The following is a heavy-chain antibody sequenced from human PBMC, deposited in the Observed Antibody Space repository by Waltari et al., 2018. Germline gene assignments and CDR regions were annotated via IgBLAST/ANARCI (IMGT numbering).Heavy chain of an antibody. V-gene: IGHV3-74*01. J-gene: IGHJ4*02. CDR3: VRSRYYFYRSGYLPWVYFDY. CDR2: INSDGSTT. D-gene: IGHD3-22*01. CDR1: GVTFSNYW. Sequence: EEQLVESGGGLVQPEGSLRLSCAASGVTFSNYWMHWVRQAPGKGLVWVSGINSDGSTTTYADAVKGRFTISRDNAKNTLYLQMNSLRAEDTAVYYCVRSRYYFYRSGYLPWVYFDYWGQGALITVSS.